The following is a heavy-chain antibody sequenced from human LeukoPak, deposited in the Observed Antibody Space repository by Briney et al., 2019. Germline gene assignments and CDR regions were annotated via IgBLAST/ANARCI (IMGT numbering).Heavy chain of an antibody. CDR2: MNPNSGNT. CDR1: GYTFTSYD. V-gene: IGHV1-8*01. J-gene: IGHJ5*02. D-gene: IGHD6-13*01. CDR3: ARVPSGKQQLVTHSWFDP. Sequence: ASVKVSCKASGYTFTSYDINWVRQATGQGLEWMGWMNPNSGNTGYAQKFQGRVTMTRNTSISTAYMELSSLRSEDTAVYYCARVPSGKQQLVTHSWFDPWGQGTLVTVSS.